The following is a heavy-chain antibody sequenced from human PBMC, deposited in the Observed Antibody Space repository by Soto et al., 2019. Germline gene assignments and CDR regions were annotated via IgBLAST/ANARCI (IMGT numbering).Heavy chain of an antibody. Sequence: TGWSLSLCRASSGFTFISYAMHWARQAPGKGLEWVAVISYDGSNKYYADSVKGRFTISRDNSKNTLYLQMNSLRAEDTAVYYCAVPQRIMITFGGVLGYWGQGTLVTVSS. D-gene: IGHD3-16*01. J-gene: IGHJ4*02. V-gene: IGHV3-30-3*01. CDR1: GFTFISYA. CDR3: AVPQRIMITFGGVLGY. CDR2: ISYDGSNK.